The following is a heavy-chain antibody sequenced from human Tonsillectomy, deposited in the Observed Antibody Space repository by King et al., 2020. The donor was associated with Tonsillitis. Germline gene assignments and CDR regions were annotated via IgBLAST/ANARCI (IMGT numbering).Heavy chain of an antibody. CDR1: GFIFTNHY. V-gene: IGHV3-11*01. CDR2: ISTSDGP. CDR3: ARLISLAATALDY. J-gene: IGHJ4*02. D-gene: IGHD6-19*01. Sequence: VQLVESGGGLVKPGGSLRLSCEASGFIFTNHYMTWVRQAPGKRLEWVSYISTSDGPNYADSVKGRFTISRANAKKSMFLQMDSLRVEDTAIYYCARLISLAATALDYWGQGILVTVPS.